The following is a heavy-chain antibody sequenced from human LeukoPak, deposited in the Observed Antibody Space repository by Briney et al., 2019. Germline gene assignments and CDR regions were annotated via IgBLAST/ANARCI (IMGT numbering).Heavy chain of an antibody. CDR3: AKDEEGFGDRAVAGIYYYYGMDV. CDR1: GFTFSSYG. CDR2: ISYDGSNK. Sequence: GGSLRLSCAASGFTFSSYGMHWVRQAPGKGLEWVAVISYDGSNKYYADSVKGRFTISRDNSKNTLYLQMNSLRAEDTAVYYCAKDEEGFGDRAVAGIYYYYGMDVWGQGTTVTVSS. V-gene: IGHV3-30*18. D-gene: IGHD6-19*01. J-gene: IGHJ6*02.